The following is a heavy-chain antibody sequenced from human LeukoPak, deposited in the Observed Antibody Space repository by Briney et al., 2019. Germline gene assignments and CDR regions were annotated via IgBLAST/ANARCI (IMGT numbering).Heavy chain of an antibody. CDR3: AFHYYDSSGYFLNFDY. V-gene: IGHV3-66*01. Sequence: GGSLRLSCAASGFTFSDYYMSWVRQAPGKGLEWVSVIYSGGSTYYADSVKGRFAISRDNSKNTLYLQMNSLRAEDTAVYYCAFHYYDSSGYFLNFDYWGQGTLVTVSS. CDR1: GFTFSDYY. D-gene: IGHD3-22*01. J-gene: IGHJ4*02. CDR2: IYSGGST.